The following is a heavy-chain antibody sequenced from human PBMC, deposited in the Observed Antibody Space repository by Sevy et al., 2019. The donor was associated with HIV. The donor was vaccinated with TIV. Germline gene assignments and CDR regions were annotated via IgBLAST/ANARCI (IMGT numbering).Heavy chain of an antibody. D-gene: IGHD3-22*01. V-gene: IGHV3-15*01. J-gene: IGHJ4*02. Sequence: GGSLRLSCVVSGFTFNNAWMNWVRQAPGTGLQRIGLIKSNIDGETTEYAAPLKGRFTIARDDSKNTVYLQMNSLKIEDTAVYHCATAPGYYDSAPFDYWGPGTLVPVSS. CDR1: GFTFNNAW. CDR2: IKSNIDGETT. CDR3: ATAPGYYDSAPFDY.